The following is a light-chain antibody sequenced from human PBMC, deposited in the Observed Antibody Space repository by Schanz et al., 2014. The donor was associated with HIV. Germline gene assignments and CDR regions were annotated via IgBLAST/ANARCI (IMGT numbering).Light chain of an antibody. J-gene: IGKJ4*01. Sequence: EIVLTQSPGTLSLSPGERGTLSCRASQSVKSNFIGWYQQKPGQAPRLLIFGASNRATGIPDRFSGGVSGTDLTLTISRLQSEDFAVYYCQQYNNLLPLTFGGGTKVEIK. CDR1: QSVKSNF. CDR2: GAS. CDR3: QQYNNLLPLT. V-gene: IGKV3-20*01.